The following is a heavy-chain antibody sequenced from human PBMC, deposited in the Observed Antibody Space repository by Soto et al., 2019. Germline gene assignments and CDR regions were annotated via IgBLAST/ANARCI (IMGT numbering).Heavy chain of an antibody. J-gene: IGHJ6*02. D-gene: IGHD6-13*01. CDR2: INPNSGGT. Sequence: ASVKVSCKASGYTFTGYYMHWVRQAPGQGLEWMGWINPNSGGTNYAQKFQGRVTMTRDTSISTAYMELSRLRSDDTAVYYCARVSIAAAGRVYYYGMDVWGQGTTVTAP. CDR3: ARVSIAAAGRVYYYGMDV. V-gene: IGHV1-2*02. CDR1: GYTFTGYY.